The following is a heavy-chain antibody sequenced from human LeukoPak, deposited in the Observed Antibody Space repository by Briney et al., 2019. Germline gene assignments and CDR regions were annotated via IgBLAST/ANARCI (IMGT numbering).Heavy chain of an antibody. J-gene: IGHJ3*01. V-gene: IGHV3-21*01. D-gene: IGHD1-26*01. Sequence: GGSLRLSCAASGFTFSSFSMNWVRQAPGKGLEWVSSISSSFNYLYYADSVKGRFTISRDNAKNSLYLQMNSLRAEDTAVYYCARPRAYSPDVFDVWGQGTMVT. CDR1: GFTFSSFS. CDR2: ISSSFNYL. CDR3: ARPRAYSPDVFDV.